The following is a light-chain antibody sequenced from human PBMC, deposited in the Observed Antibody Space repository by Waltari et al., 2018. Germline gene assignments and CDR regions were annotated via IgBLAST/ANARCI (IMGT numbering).Light chain of an antibody. CDR1: HSISSW. Sequence: DIQMTQSPSTLSASVGDRVTITCRASHSISSWLAWYQQKPGKAPKLLIFDASTLESGVPSRFSGSGSGTEFTLTITSLQADDFATYYCQQYNSYSLTFGQGTKLEIK. J-gene: IGKJ2*01. CDR3: QQYNSYSLT. CDR2: DAS. V-gene: IGKV1-5*01.